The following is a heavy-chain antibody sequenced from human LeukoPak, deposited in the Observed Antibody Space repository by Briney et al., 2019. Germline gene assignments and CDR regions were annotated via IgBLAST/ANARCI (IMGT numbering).Heavy chain of an antibody. V-gene: IGHV3-21*01. Sequence: GGSLRLSCAASGFTFSSYNMNWARQAPGKGLEWVSSISSNTSYRYYADSVKGRFTISRNNAKNSLYLQMNSLRAEDTAVYYCARGGDAGRYWYFDLWGRGTLVTVSS. CDR2: ISSNTSYR. CDR1: GFTFSSYN. J-gene: IGHJ2*01. D-gene: IGHD7-27*01. CDR3: ARGGDAGRYWYFDL.